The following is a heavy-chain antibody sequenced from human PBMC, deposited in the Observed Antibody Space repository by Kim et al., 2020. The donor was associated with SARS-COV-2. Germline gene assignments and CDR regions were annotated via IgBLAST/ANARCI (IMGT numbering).Heavy chain of an antibody. V-gene: IGHV4-4*06. J-gene: IGHJ6*03. CDR3: ARETLIAVAGTFMTYMDV. D-gene: IGHD6-19*01. Sequence: KSRVTMSVDTSKNQFSLKLSSVTAADTAVYYCARETLIAVAGTFMTYMDVWGKGTTVTVSS.